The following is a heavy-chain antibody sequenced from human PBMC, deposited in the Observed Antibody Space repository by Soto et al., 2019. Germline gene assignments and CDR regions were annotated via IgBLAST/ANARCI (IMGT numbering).Heavy chain of an antibody. Sequence: SETLSLTCTVSGGSISSGAYYWSWIRQHPGEALEWIGYIYYSGNTYYNPSLKSRVMISVDTSKNQFSLRLSSVTAADTAVYYCARVGISSSDAFDIWGHGTMVTVSS. CDR3: ARVGISSSDAFDI. V-gene: IGHV4-31*03. CDR1: GGSISSGAYY. CDR2: IYYSGNT. D-gene: IGHD6-6*01. J-gene: IGHJ3*02.